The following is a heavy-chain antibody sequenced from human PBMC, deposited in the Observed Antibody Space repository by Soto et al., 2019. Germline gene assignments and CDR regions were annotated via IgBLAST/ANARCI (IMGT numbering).Heavy chain of an antibody. V-gene: IGHV3-21*01. CDR3: ARDDYYGSGSHDY. CDR2: ISSSSSYI. D-gene: IGHD3-10*01. CDR1: GFTFSSYS. Sequence: PGGSLRLSCAASGFTFSSYSMNWVRQAPGKGLEWVSSISSSSSYIYYADSVKGRFTISRDNAKNPLYLQMNSLRAEDTAVYYCARDDYYGSGSHDYWGQGTLVTVSS. J-gene: IGHJ4*02.